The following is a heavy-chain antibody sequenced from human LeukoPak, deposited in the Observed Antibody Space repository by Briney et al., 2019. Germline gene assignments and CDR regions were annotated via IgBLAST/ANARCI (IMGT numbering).Heavy chain of an antibody. CDR3: AREGRNYYDSSGYYGH. J-gene: IGHJ4*02. CDR2: ISYDGSNK. D-gene: IGHD3-22*01. CDR1: GFTFSSYA. V-gene: IGHV3-30*04. Sequence: GGSLRLSCAASGFTFSSYAMHWVRQAPGKGLEGGAVISYDGSNKYYADSVKGRFTISRDNSKNTLYLQMNSLRAEDTAVYYCAREGRNYYDSSGYYGHWGQGTLVTVSS.